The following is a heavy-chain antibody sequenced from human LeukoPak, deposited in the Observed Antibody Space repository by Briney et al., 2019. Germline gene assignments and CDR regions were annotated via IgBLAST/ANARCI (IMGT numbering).Heavy chain of an antibody. CDR2: ISYDGSNK. CDR1: GFTFSSYG. CDR3: ARDWRDSSGKFPNDAFDI. J-gene: IGHJ3*02. V-gene: IGHV3-30*03. D-gene: IGHD3-22*01. Sequence: GGSLRLSCAASGFTFSSYGMHWVRQAPGKGLEWVAVISYDGSNKYYADSVKGRFTISRDNAKNSLYLQMNSLRAEDTAVYYCARDWRDSSGKFPNDAFDIWGQGTMVTVSS.